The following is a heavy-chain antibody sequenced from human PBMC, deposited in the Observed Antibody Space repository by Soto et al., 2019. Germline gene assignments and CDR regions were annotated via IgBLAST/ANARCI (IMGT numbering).Heavy chain of an antibody. J-gene: IGHJ5*02. CDR2: INPNSGGT. V-gene: IGHV1-2*04. D-gene: IGHD6-13*01. CDR3: ARSPGIAAAGTPGWFDP. Sequence: ASVKVSCKASGYTFTGYYMHWVRQAPGQGLEWMGWINPNSGGTNYAQKFQGWVTMTRDTSISTAYMELSRLRSDDTAVYYCARSPGIAAAGTPGWFDPWGQGTLVTVSA. CDR1: GYTFTGYY.